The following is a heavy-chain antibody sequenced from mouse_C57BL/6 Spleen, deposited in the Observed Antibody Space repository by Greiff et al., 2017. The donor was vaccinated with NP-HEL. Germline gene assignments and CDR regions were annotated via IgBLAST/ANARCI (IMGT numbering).Heavy chain of an antibody. Sequence: ESGAELVKPGASVKMSCKASGYTFTTYPIEWMKQNHGKSLEWIGNFHPYNDDTKYNEKFKGKATLTVEKSSSTVYLELSRLTSDDSAVYYCARSGYYGSSFDYWGQGTTLTVSS. D-gene: IGHD1-1*01. CDR1: GYTFTTYP. CDR3: ARSGYYGSSFDY. V-gene: IGHV1-47*01. CDR2: FHPYNDDT. J-gene: IGHJ2*01.